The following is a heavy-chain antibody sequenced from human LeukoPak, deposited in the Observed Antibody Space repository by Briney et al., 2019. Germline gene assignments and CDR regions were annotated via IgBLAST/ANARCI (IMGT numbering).Heavy chain of an antibody. D-gene: IGHD1-26*01. J-gene: IGHJ4*02. CDR2: ISKDGSST. CDR3: ARDEVGVGATHDY. Sequence: GGSLRLSCAASGFTFSSYWMHWVRHAPGKGLVWVSRISKDGSSTYYADSVKGRFTISRDNAKNTLYLQMNSLRAEDTAVYYCARDEVGVGATHDYWGQGTLVTVSS. V-gene: IGHV3-74*01. CDR1: GFTFSSYW.